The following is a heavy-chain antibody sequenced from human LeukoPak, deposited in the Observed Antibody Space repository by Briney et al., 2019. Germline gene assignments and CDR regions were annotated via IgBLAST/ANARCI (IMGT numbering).Heavy chain of an antibody. CDR1: GFTFSSYA. V-gene: IGHV3-23*01. J-gene: IGHJ4*02. CDR3: AKDLYGDYGQFDY. D-gene: IGHD4-17*01. CDR2: ISGSGGST. Sequence: GGSLRLSCAASGFTFSSYAMSWVRQAPGKGLEGVSAISGSGGSTYYADSVKGRFTISRDNSKNTLYLQMNSLRAEDTAVYYCAKDLYGDYGQFDYWGQGTLVTVSS.